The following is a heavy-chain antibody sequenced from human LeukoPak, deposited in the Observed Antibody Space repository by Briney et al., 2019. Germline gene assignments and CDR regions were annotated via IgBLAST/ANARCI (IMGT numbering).Heavy chain of an antibody. CDR1: GGSISSSSYY. Sequence: SETLSLTCTVSGGSISSSSYYWGWIRQPPGTGLEWIGSIYYSGSTYYNPSLKSRVTISVDTSKNQFSLKLSSVTAADTAVYHCARQYCSGGSCYLDYYYYYMDVWGKGTTVTVSS. CDR2: IYYSGST. J-gene: IGHJ6*03. D-gene: IGHD2-15*01. CDR3: ARQYCSGGSCYLDYYYYYMDV. V-gene: IGHV4-39*01.